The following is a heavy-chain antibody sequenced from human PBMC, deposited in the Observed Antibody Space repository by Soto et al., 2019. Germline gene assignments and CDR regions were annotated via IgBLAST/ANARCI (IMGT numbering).Heavy chain of an antibody. CDR2: IYSGGST. J-gene: IGHJ2*01. D-gene: IGHD4-17*01. V-gene: IGHV3-66*01. Sequence: GGSLRLSCAASGFTVSSNYMSWVRQAPGKGLEWVSVIYSGGSTYYADSVKGRFTISRHNSKNTLYLQMNSLRVEDTAVYYCARIDYGDYYWYFDLWGRGTLVTVSS. CDR3: ARIDYGDYYWYFDL. CDR1: GFTVSSNY.